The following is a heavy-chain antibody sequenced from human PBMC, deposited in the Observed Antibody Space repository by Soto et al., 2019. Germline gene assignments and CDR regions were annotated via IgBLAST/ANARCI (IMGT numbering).Heavy chain of an antibody. CDR1: GGSISSGGYY. J-gene: IGHJ4*02. V-gene: IGHV4-31*03. CDR3: ARSSTSANYFDY. D-gene: IGHD2-2*01. Sequence: QVQLQESGPGLVKPSQTLSLTCTVSGGSISSGGYYWSWIRQHPGKGLEWIGYIYYSGSTYYNPSLKSRFTISVDTSKNQLSLKLSSVTAADTAVYYCARSSTSANYFDYWGQGTLVTVSS. CDR2: IYYSGST.